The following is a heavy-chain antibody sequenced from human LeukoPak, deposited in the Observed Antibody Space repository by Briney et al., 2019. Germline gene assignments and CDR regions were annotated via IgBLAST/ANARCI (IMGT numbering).Heavy chain of an antibody. CDR2: IYYSGST. CDR3: ARGRGSGGWGYYYMDV. D-gene: IGHD1-26*01. Sequence: SETLSLTCAVYGGSFSGYYWSWIRQPPGKGLEWIGYIYYSGSTNYNPSLKSRVTISVDTSKNQFSLKLSSVTAADTAVYYCARGRGSGGWGYYYMDVWGKGTTVTVSS. V-gene: IGHV4-59*01. CDR1: GGSFSGYY. J-gene: IGHJ6*03.